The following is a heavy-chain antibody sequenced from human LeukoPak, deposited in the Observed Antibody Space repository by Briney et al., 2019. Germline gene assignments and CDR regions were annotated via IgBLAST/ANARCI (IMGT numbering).Heavy chain of an antibody. CDR2: IYTSGST. D-gene: IGHD2-2*01. CDR3: ATEELAGTTSLDY. V-gene: IGHV4-61*02. Sequence: SQTLSLTCTVSGGSISSGSYYWGWIRQPAGKGLEWIGRIYTSGSTNYNPSLKSRVTISVDTSKNQFSLKLSSVTAADTAVYYCATEELAGTTSLDYWGQGTLVTVSS. J-gene: IGHJ4*02. CDR1: GGSISSGSYY.